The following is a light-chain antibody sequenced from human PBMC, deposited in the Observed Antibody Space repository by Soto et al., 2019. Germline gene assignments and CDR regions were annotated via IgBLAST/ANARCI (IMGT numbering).Light chain of an antibody. V-gene: IGKV3-20*01. CDR1: QSVSSSF. CDR3: QQYNNWPLT. J-gene: IGKJ4*02. Sequence: ELVLTQSPGTLSLSPGERDTLSCRASQSVSSSFLAWYQQKVGQAPRLLIYGASSRATGIPDRFNGSGSGTEFTLTISSLQSEDFAVYYCQQYNNWPLTVGGGTKVDIK. CDR2: GAS.